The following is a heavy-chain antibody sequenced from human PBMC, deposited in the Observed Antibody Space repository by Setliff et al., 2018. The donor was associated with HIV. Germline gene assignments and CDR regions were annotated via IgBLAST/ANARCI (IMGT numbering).Heavy chain of an antibody. CDR3: ARGLSIFGVATPGFYSFMDV. V-gene: IGHV4-59*11. CDR2: IHYSGSS. CDR1: GGSITGHY. Sequence: SETLSLTCTVPGGSITGHYWSWIRQPPGKGLEWIGYIHYSGSSNYNPSLKSRVSISLDTSKKQVSLKLNSVTAADTAVYYCARGLSIFGVATPGFYSFMDVWGKGTTVTV. J-gene: IGHJ6*03. D-gene: IGHD3-3*01.